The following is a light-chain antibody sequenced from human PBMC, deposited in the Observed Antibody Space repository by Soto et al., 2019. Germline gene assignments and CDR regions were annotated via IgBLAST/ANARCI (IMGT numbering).Light chain of an antibody. CDR2: ASS. CDR1: SSDVGGYNY. J-gene: IGLJ1*01. CDR3: SSYTSGTTLYV. V-gene: IGLV2-14*01. Sequence: QSALTQPASVSGSPGQSITISCTGTSSDVGGYNYVSWYQHHAGKAPRLMIYASSNRPSGVSHRFSGSRSGNTASLTISGLQAEDEVEYYCSSYTSGTTLYVFGTGTKLTVL.